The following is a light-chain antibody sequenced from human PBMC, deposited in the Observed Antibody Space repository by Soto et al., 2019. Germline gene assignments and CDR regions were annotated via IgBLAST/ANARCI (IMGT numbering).Light chain of an antibody. CDR2: DAS. Sequence: EIFLTQSLSNPSSYPGERATLSCRASQSISHFLAWYQQRPGQAPRLLIYDASNRATGIPTRFSGSGSETDFTLTISSLEPEDFAVYYCQQRSTWPPITFGQGTRLEIK. CDR1: QSISHF. V-gene: IGKV3-11*01. CDR3: QQRSTWPPIT. J-gene: IGKJ5*01.